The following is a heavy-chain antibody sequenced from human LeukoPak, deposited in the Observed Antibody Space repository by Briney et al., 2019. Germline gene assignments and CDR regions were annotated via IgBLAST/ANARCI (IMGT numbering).Heavy chain of an antibody. Sequence: RGCLRLSCVASGFDFTAYSMHWVRQAPGKGLEWLAIIWHAGRYTYYADSVTRRFTISRYHSIKTVYLQMDNLRAADSAMYYCAREGQWPKAWFDPWGQGSLVTVSS. CDR2: IWHAGRYT. CDR3: AREGQWPKAWFDP. V-gene: IGHV3-33*01. J-gene: IGHJ5*02. CDR1: GFDFTAYS. D-gene: IGHD6-19*01.